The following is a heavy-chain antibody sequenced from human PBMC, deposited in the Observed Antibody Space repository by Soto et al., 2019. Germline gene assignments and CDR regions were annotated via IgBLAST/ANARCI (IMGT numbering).Heavy chain of an antibody. CDR1: GFSFTTYV. CDR3: AKGAWSGSPPPNIYSFDV. V-gene: IGHV3-23*01. D-gene: IGHD1-26*01. J-gene: IGHJ4*02. CDR2: ISASGDST. Sequence: EVQLLDSGGGLVQPGESLRLSCAASGFSFTTYVMGWVRQAPGMGLEWVSGISASGDSTFYAESVEGRFTISRDNSKNTLYLQMNSLRVDDTAIYHCAKGAWSGSPPPNIYSFDVWGQGTLVTVSS.